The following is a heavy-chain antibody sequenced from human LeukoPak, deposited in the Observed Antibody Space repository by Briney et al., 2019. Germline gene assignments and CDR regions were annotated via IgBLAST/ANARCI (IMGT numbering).Heavy chain of an antibody. V-gene: IGHV3-21*01. CDR3: ARAGYCSSTSCYFGDAFDI. CDR1: GFTFSSYS. CDR2: ISSSSSYI. Sequence: PGGSLRLSCAASGFTFSSYSMNWVRQAPGKGLEWVSSISSSSSYIYYANSVKGRFTISRDNAKNSLYLQMNSLRAEDTAVYYCARAGYCSSTSCYFGDAFDIWGQGTMVTVSS. D-gene: IGHD2-2*01. J-gene: IGHJ3*02.